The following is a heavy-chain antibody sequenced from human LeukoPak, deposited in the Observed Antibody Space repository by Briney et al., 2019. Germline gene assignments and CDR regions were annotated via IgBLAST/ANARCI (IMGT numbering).Heavy chain of an antibody. Sequence: WASVKVSCKASGYTFTTYGISWVRQAPGQGLEWMGWINPNSGGTNYAQKFQGWVTMTRDTSISTAYMELSRLRSDDPAVYYCARDVSARRIAALAGFDYWGQGTLVTVSS. CDR1: GYTFTTYG. V-gene: IGHV1-2*04. D-gene: IGHD6-6*01. CDR3: ARDVSARRIAALAGFDY. J-gene: IGHJ4*02. CDR2: INPNSGGT.